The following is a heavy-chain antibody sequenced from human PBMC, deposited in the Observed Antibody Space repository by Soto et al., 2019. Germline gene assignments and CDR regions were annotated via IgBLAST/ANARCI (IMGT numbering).Heavy chain of an antibody. CDR3: AKGATVTEDYYYYYMDV. J-gene: IGHJ6*03. CDR1: GFTFSSYA. CDR2: ISGSGGST. V-gene: IGHV3-23*01. D-gene: IGHD4-17*01. Sequence: GGSLRLSCAASGFTFSSYAMSWVRQAPGKGLEWVSAISGSGGSTYYADSVKGRFTISRDNSKNTLYLQMNSLRAEDTAVYYCAKGATVTEDYYYYYMDVWGKGTTVTVSS.